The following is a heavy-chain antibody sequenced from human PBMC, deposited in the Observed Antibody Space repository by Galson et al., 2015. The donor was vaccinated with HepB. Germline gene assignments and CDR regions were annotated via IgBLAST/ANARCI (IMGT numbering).Heavy chain of an antibody. CDR3: ARVGRYYGMDV. V-gene: IGHV3-48*03. CDR1: GFTFRSYE. Sequence: SLRLSCAASGFTFRSYEMNWVRQAPGKGLEWVSYISSSGSTIYYADSVKGRVTISRDNAKTSLYLQMNSLRAEDTAVYYCARVGRYYGMDVWGQGTTVTVSS. J-gene: IGHJ6*02. CDR2: ISSSGSTI.